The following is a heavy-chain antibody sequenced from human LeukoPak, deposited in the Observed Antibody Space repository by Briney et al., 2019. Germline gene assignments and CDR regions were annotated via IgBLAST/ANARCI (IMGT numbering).Heavy chain of an antibody. CDR2: ISGSGGNT. Sequence: GGSLRLSCAASGFSFSSFSMNWVRQAPGKGLEWVSSISGSGGNTYYADSVKGRFTISRDNSKDTLYLQMNSLRAEDTAVYYCAKPARTDAFDIWGQGTMITVSS. CDR3: AKPARTDAFDI. D-gene: IGHD1-14*01. CDR1: GFSFSSFS. V-gene: IGHV3-23*01. J-gene: IGHJ3*02.